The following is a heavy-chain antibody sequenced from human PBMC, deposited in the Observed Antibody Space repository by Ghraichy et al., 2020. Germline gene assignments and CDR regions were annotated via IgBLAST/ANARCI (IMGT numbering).Heavy chain of an antibody. CDR3: ARGAGTMLGATGWDY. CDR2: MSYDGSIQ. D-gene: IGHD1-26*01. CDR1: GFTFSSYV. Sequence: GGSLRLSCAVFGFTFSSYVMHWVRQAPGKGLEWVASMSYDGSIQWYADSVKGRFIISRDNSKDTLYLQMNSLRPDDTAMYYCARGAGTMLGATGWDYWGKGTLVTVSS. V-gene: IGHV3-30-3*01. J-gene: IGHJ4*02.